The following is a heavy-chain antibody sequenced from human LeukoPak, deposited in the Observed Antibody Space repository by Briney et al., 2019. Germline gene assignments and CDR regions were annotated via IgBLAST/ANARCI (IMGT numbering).Heavy chain of an antibody. Sequence: ASVKVSCKASGGTFSSYAISWVRQAPGQGLEWMGGNIPIFGTANYAQKFQGRVTITADESTSTAYMELSSLRSEDTAVYYCARPELGYCSSTSCYEVWFDPWGQGTLVTVSS. D-gene: IGHD2-2*01. V-gene: IGHV1-69*13. CDR1: GGTFSSYA. J-gene: IGHJ5*02. CDR2: NIPIFGTA. CDR3: ARPELGYCSSTSCYEVWFDP.